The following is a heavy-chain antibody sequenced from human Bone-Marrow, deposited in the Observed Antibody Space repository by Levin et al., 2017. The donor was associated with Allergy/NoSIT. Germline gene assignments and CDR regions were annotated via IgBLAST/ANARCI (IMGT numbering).Heavy chain of an antibody. D-gene: IGHD4-17*01. CDR2: IYPGDSDT. J-gene: IGHJ6*02. CDR1: GYSFTSYW. CDR3: ARLGGGDYVDRSYYYYGMDV. Sequence: RGESLKISCKGSGYSFTSYWIGWVRQMPGKGLEWMGIIYPGDSDTRYSPSFQGQVTISADKSISTAYLQWSSLKASDTAMYYCARLGGGDYVDRSYYYYGMDVWGQGTTVTVSS. V-gene: IGHV5-51*01.